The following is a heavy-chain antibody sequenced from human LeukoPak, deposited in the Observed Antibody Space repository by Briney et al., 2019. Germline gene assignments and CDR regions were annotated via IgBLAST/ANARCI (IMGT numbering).Heavy chain of an antibody. CDR3: MAATKNRGYYFDY. Sequence: PGGSLRLSCAASGFTFSIYGMHWVRQAPGKGLEWVAVISSDGREEDYADSVRGRFTISRDNSRDTLYLQMSSLRPEDAAVYYCMAATKNRGYYFDYWGQGTLVTVSS. J-gene: IGHJ4*02. V-gene: IGHV3-30*03. D-gene: IGHD1-14*01. CDR1: GFTFSIYG. CDR2: ISSDGREE.